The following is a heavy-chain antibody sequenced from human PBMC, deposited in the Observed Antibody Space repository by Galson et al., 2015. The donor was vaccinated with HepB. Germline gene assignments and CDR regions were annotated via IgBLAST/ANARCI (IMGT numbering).Heavy chain of an antibody. Sequence: SLRLSCAASGFTFSSYSMNWVRQAPGKGLEWVSYISSSSSTIYYADSVKGRFTISRDNAKNSLYLQMNSLRDEDTAVYYCARTVITRYYYYYYMDVWGKGTTVTVSS. CDR2: ISSSSSTI. V-gene: IGHV3-48*02. CDR1: GFTFSSYS. CDR3: ARTVITRYYYYYYMDV. D-gene: IGHD3-22*01. J-gene: IGHJ6*03.